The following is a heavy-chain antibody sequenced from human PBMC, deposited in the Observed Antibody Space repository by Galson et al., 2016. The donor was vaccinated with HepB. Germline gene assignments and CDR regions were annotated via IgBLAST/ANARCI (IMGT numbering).Heavy chain of an antibody. Sequence: SLRLSCAASGFTFRSYAMNWARQAPGKGLEWVSSISSSSTYIYYADSVKGRFTISRDNAKNSLYLQMNSLRAEDTAVYYCAKDGRIYCSSASCHDHFHYWGQGTLVTVSS. CDR3: AKDGRIYCSSASCHDHFHY. CDR1: GFTFRSYA. CDR2: ISSSSTYI. V-gene: IGHV3-21*01. J-gene: IGHJ4*02. D-gene: IGHD2-2*01.